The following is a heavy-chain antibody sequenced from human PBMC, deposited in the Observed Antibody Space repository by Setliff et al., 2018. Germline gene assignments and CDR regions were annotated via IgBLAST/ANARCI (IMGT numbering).Heavy chain of an antibody. CDR3: VRTDYSDGRYSMDV. CDR2: INHSGNT. CDR1: GDSISSGNW. Sequence: SETLSLTCAVSGDSISSGNWWSWVRQPPEKGLEWIGEINHSGNTNYNPSLKSRVTISVDKSTNQFSLKLNSVTAADTAVYYCVRTDYSDGRYSMDVRGKGTTVTVSS. D-gene: IGHD6-19*01. J-gene: IGHJ6*03. V-gene: IGHV4-4*02.